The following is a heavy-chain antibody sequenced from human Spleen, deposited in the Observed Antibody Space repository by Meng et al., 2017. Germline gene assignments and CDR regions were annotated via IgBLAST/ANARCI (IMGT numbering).Heavy chain of an antibody. V-gene: IGHV4-34*01. Sequence: QVQLQQWGPGLSKPPDTLSLTCVVSGGSFSDYYWSWIRQPPGKGLEWIGEINHSGSTNYNPSLASRATISVDTSQNNLSLKLSSVTAADSAVYYCARGPTTMAHDFDYWGQGTLVTVSS. CDR1: GGSFSDYY. CDR3: ARGPTTMAHDFDY. CDR2: INHSGST. D-gene: IGHD4-11*01. J-gene: IGHJ4*02.